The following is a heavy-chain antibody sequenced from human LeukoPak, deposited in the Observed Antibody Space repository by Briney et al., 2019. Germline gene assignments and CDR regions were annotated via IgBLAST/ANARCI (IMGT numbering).Heavy chain of an antibody. Sequence: GGSLRLSCAASGFTFSGSAMHWVRQASGKGLEWVGRIRSKANSYATAYAASVKGRFTISRDDSKNTAYLQMNSLKTEDTAVYYCTRHGRYYSNYDYYYYMDVWGKGTTVTVSS. V-gene: IGHV3-73*01. D-gene: IGHD4-11*01. CDR2: IRSKANSYAT. CDR3: TRHGRYYSNYDYYYYMDV. J-gene: IGHJ6*03. CDR1: GFTFSGSA.